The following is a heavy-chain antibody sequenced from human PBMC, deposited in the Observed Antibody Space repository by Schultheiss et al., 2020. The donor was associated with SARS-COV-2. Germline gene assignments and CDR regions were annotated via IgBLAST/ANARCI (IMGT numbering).Heavy chain of an antibody. Sequence: GESLKISCAASGFSFSTYAMHWVRQAPAKGLEWVAVISYDGSNKYYADSVKGRFTISRDNSKNTLYLQMNSLRAEDTAVYYCARSAYSSSWQYYYYYMDVWGKGTTVTVSS. CDR3: ARSAYSSSWQYYYYYMDV. V-gene: IGHV3-30*04. CDR2: ISYDGSNK. CDR1: GFSFSTYA. J-gene: IGHJ6*03. D-gene: IGHD6-13*01.